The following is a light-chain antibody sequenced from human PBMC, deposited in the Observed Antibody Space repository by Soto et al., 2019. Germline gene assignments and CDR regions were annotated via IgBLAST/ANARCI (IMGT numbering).Light chain of an antibody. V-gene: IGLV1-44*01. CDR1: SSNIGSNT. CDR2: SNV. J-gene: IGLJ3*02. Sequence: QLVLTQAPSVSGTPGQRVTISCSGSSSNIGSNTVSWYQQVPGTAPKVLIYSNVQRPSGVPDRFSGSKSGTSASLAIGGLHSEDEADYYCAAWDGSLNGWVFGGGTKLTVL. CDR3: AAWDGSLNGWV.